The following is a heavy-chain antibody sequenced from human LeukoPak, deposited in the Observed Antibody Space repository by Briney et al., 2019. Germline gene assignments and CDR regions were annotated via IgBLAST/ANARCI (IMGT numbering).Heavy chain of an antibody. CDR1: GYTFTSYA. D-gene: IGHD6-19*01. V-gene: IGHV1-3*01. CDR3: ATISPLYSSGWYYFDY. J-gene: IGHJ4*02. CDR2: INAGNGNT. Sequence: ASVKVSCKASGYTFTSYAMHWVRQAPGQRLEWMGWINAGNGNTKYSQKFQGRVTITRDTSASTAYMELSSLRSEDTAVYYCATISPLYSSGWYYFDYWGQGTLVTVSS.